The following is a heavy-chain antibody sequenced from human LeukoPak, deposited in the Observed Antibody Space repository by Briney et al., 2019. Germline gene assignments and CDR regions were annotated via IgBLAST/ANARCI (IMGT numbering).Heavy chain of an antibody. Sequence: PGGSLRLSCAASGFTFSSYWMSWVRQAPGKGLEWVANIKQDGSEKYYVDSVKGRFTISRDNAKNSLYLQMNSLRAEDTAVYYCAKDLSRRGGSYWMTGPTAEDAFDIWGQGTMVTVSS. CDR2: IKQDGSEK. V-gene: IGHV3-7*01. J-gene: IGHJ3*02. CDR1: GFTFSSYW. CDR3: AKDLSRRGGSYWMTGPTAEDAFDI. D-gene: IGHD1-26*01.